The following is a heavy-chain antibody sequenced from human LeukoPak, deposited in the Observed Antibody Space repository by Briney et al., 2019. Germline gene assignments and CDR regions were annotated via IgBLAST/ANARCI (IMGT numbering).Heavy chain of an antibody. CDR3: AKGALLPAGHTRYFFDY. V-gene: IGHV3-23*01. CDR2: INGGGTIT. Sequence: PGGSLRLSCAASGFPFSTYAMSWVRQAPGQGLEWVSAINGGGTITYYADSVKGRFTISRDTSKSILYLQMNSLRAEDTAVYYCAKGALLPAGHTRYFFDYWGQGTLATVSS. J-gene: IGHJ4*02. D-gene: IGHD1-26*01. CDR1: GFPFSTYA.